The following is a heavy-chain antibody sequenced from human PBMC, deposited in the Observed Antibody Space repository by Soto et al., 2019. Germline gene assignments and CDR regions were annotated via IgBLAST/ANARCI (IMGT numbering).Heavy chain of an antibody. J-gene: IGHJ4*02. D-gene: IGHD3-22*01. CDR1: GFTFSNAR. CDR3: AREYYYDSSGYYFGY. CDR2: INSDGSST. Sequence: GSLRLSCAASGFTFSNARMNWVRQAPGKGLVWVSRINSDGSSTSYADSVKGRFTISRDNAKNTLYLQMNSLRAEDTAVYYCAREYYYDSSGYYFGYWGQGTLVTVSS. V-gene: IGHV3-74*01.